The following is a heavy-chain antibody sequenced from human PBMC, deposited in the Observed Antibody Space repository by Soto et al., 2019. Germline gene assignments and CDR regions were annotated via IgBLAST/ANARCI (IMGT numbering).Heavy chain of an antibody. V-gene: IGHV4-38-2*01. Sequence: SEPLSLTCAFSGYSIRSGYYWGWVRQPPGKGLEWIGSIYHSGNTFYNPSLKSRVTISVDTSKNQFSLKLSSVTAADTAVYYCARANSGDSRFYYYYGLDVWGQGTTVTVSS. J-gene: IGHJ6*02. D-gene: IGHD2-21*02. CDR3: ARANSGDSRFYYYYGLDV. CDR1: GYSIRSGYY. CDR2: IYHSGNT.